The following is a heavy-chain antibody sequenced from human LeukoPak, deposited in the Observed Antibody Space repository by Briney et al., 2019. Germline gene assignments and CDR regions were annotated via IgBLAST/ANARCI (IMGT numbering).Heavy chain of an antibody. Sequence: GGSLRLSCAASGFTFSSYSMNWVRQAPGKGLEWVSSTSSSSSYIYYADSVKGRFTISRDNAKNSLYLQMNSLRAEDTAVYYCARGYSSSYDAFDIWGQGTMVTVSS. D-gene: IGHD6-13*01. CDR2: TSSSSSYI. J-gene: IGHJ3*02. CDR1: GFTFSSYS. CDR3: ARGYSSSYDAFDI. V-gene: IGHV3-21*01.